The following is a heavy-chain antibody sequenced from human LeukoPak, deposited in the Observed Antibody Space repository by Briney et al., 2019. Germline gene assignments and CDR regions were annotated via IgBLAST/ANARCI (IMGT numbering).Heavy chain of an antibody. CDR1: GGSISSYY. D-gene: IGHD6-19*01. CDR3: AGENSSGWYNYYYYGMDV. J-gene: IGHJ6*02. Sequence: SETLSLTCTVSGGSISSYYWSWIRQPAGKGLEWIGRIYTSGSTNYNPSLKSRVTMSVDTSKNQFSLKLSSVTAADTAVYYRAGENSSGWYNYYYYGMDVWGQGTTATVSS. V-gene: IGHV4-4*07. CDR2: IYTSGST.